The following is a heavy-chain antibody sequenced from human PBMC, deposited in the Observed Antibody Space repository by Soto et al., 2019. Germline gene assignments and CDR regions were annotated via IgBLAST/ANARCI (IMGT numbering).Heavy chain of an antibody. CDR1: GFTFSDYY. V-gene: IGHV3-11*05. D-gene: IGHD3-10*01. J-gene: IGHJ6*02. CDR3: ARGLRSTRYYYYYGMDV. Sequence: QVQLVESGGGLVKPGGSLRLSCAASGFTFSDYYMSWIRQAPGKGLEWVSYISSSSSYTNYADSVKGRFTISRDNAKNSRYLQMNSLRAEDTAVYYCARGLRSTRYYYYYGMDVWGQGTTVTVSS. CDR2: ISSSSSYT.